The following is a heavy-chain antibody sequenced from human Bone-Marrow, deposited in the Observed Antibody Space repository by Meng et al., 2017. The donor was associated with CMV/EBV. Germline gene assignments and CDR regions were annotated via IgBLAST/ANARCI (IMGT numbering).Heavy chain of an antibody. V-gene: IGHV1-2*02. D-gene: IGHD2-15*01. CDR1: GYTFTGYY. Sequence: ASVKVSCKASGYTFTGYYMHWVRQAPGQGLEWMGWINPNSGGTNYAQKFQGRVTMTRDTSISTAYMELSRLRSDDTAVYYCASFGGGSPYQDYYGMDVWGQGTTATVSS. J-gene: IGHJ6*02. CDR2: INPNSGGT. CDR3: ASFGGGSPYQDYYGMDV.